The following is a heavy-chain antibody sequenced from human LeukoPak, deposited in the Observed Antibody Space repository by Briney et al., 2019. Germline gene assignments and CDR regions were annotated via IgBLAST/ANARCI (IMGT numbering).Heavy chain of an antibody. CDR1: GGSISSYY. V-gene: IGHV4-59*08. CDR3: ARQRDTDMALCDY. CDR2: IYYSGST. Sequence: TSETLSLTCTVSGGSISSYYWSWIRQPPGKGLEWIGYIYYSGSTNYNPSLKSRVTISVDTSKNQFSLKLSSVTAADTAVYYCARQRDTDMALCDYWGQGTLVTVSS. J-gene: IGHJ4*02. D-gene: IGHD5-18*01.